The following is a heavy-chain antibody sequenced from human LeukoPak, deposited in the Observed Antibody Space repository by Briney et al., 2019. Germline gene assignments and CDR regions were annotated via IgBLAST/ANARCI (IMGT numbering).Heavy chain of an antibody. D-gene: IGHD5-12*01. CDR1: GYTFTGYY. V-gene: IGHV1-2*02. J-gene: IGHJ4*02. CDR3: ARGGGGEGYSGYDFDY. CDR2: INPNSGGT. Sequence: ASVKVSCKASGYTFTGYYMHWVRQAPGQGLEWMGWINPNSGGTNYAQKFQGRVTMTRDTSISTAYMELSRLRSDDTAVYYCARGGGGEGYSGYDFDYWGQGALVTVSS.